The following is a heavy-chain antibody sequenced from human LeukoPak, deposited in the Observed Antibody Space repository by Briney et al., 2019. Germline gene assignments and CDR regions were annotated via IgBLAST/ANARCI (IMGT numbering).Heavy chain of an antibody. V-gene: IGHV3-30*18. J-gene: IGHJ4*02. CDR3: AKALIGYCSGGSCLDLDY. CDR2: ISYDGSNK. CDR1: GFTFSSYG. Sequence: QPGGSLRLSCAASGFTFSSYGMPWVRQAPGKGLEWVAVISYDGSNKYYADSVKGRFTISRDNSKNTLYLQMNSLRAEDTAVYYCAKALIGYCSGGSCLDLDYWGQGTLVTVSS. D-gene: IGHD2-15*01.